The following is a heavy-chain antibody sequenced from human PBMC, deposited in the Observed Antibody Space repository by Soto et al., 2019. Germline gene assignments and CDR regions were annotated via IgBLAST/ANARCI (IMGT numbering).Heavy chain of an antibody. V-gene: IGHV3-30*18. J-gene: IGHJ5*02. CDR2: ISYDGSNK. Sequence: LRLSCAASGFTFSSYGMHWVRQAPGKGLEWVAVISYDGSNKYYADSVKGRFTISRDNSKNTLYPQMNSLRAEDTAVYYCAKDLFQGGNSGYWFDPWGQGTPVTVSS. CDR1: GFTFSSYG. D-gene: IGHD2-21*02. CDR3: AKDLFQGGNSGYWFDP.